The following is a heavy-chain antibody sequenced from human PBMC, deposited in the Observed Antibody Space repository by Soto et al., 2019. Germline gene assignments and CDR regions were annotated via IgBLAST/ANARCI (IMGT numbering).Heavy chain of an antibody. CDR2: ISYDESNK. D-gene: IGHD3-16*01. V-gene: IGHV3-30*18. J-gene: IGHJ3*02. CDR1: GFTFSRYG. Sequence: GGSLRLSCAASGFTFSRYGMHWVRQAPGKGLEWVAVISYDESNKYYADSVKGRFTISRDNSKNTLDLQMNSLRAEDTAVYYCAKDGGIYETLDAFDIWGQGTMVTVSS. CDR3: AKDGGIYETLDAFDI.